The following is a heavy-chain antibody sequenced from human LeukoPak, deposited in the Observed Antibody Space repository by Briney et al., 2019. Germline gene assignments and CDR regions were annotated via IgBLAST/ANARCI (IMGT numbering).Heavy chain of an antibody. J-gene: IGHJ3*02. CDR3: AGSPAAVYNWNDGGYAFDI. Sequence: SETLSLTCTVSGGSISSCYWSWIRQPPGKGLEWIGYIYYSGSTNYNPSLKSRVTISVDTSKNQFSLKLSSVTAADTAVYYCAGSPAAVYNWNDGGYAFDIWGQGTMVTVSS. CDR2: IYYSGST. V-gene: IGHV4-59*01. CDR1: GGSISSCY. D-gene: IGHD1-1*01.